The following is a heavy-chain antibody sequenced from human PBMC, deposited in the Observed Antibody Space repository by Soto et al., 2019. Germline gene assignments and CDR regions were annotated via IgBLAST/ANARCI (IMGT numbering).Heavy chain of an antibody. CDR3: ARESADLTSNFDS. CDR2: ISNTTNYI. Sequence: GGSLRLSCAASGFPFTRYVMNWVRQAPGKGLEWVSTISNTTNYIYYGDSMKGRFTISRDNAKNSLYLEMNSLRAEDTAVYYCARESADLTSNFDSWGQGTLVTVSS. V-gene: IGHV3-21*06. CDR1: GFPFTRYV. J-gene: IGHJ4*02.